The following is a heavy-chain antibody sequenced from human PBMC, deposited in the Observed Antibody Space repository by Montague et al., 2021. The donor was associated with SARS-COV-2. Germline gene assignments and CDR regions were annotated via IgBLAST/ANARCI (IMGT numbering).Heavy chain of an antibody. V-gene: IGHV4-59*01. Sequence: SETLSLTCTVSGGSISSYYWSWIRQPPGKGLEWIGYIYYSGSTNYNPSLKSRVTISVDTSKNQFSLKLSSVTAAYTAVYYCARVFPRWLQFDPYFDYWGQGTLVTVSS. J-gene: IGHJ4*02. CDR1: GGSISSYY. D-gene: IGHD5-24*01. CDR2: IYYSGST. CDR3: ARVFPRWLQFDPYFDY.